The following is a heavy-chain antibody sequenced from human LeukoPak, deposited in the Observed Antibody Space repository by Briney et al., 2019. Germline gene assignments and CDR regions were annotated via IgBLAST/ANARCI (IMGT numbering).Heavy chain of an antibody. CDR2: ISTSGSII. D-gene: IGHD5-18*01. CDR3: ARDATTQVGYVYMDV. CDR1: GFTFSSYE. V-gene: IGHV3-48*03. Sequence: PGGSLRLSCAASGFTFSSYEINWVRQAPGKGLEWVSHISTSGSIIHYADSVEGRFTISRDNAKNSLYLQMNSLRAEDSALYYCARDATTQVGYVYMDVWGKGTTVTISS. J-gene: IGHJ6*03.